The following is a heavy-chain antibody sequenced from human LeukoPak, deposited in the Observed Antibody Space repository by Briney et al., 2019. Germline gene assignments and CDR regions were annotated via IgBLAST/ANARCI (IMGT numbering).Heavy chain of an antibody. D-gene: IGHD1-14*01. V-gene: IGHV4-34*01. J-gene: IGHJ4*02. CDR1: GGSFSGYY. CDR3: ARELGPNPDY. CDR2: INHSGST. Sequence: PSETLSLTCAVYGGSFSGYYWSWIRQPPGKGLEWIGEINHSGSTNYNPSLKSRVTISVDTSKNQFSLKLSSVTAADTAVYYCARELGPNPDYWGQGTLVTVSS.